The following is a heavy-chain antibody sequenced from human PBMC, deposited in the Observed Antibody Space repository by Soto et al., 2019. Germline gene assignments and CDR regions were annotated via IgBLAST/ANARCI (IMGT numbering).Heavy chain of an antibody. CDR2: IIPIFGTA. J-gene: IGHJ4*02. D-gene: IGHD3-16*02. CDR1: GGTFSSYA. Sequence: QVPLVQSGAEVKKPGSSVKVSCKASGGTFSSYAISWVRQAPGQGLEWMGGIIPIFGTANYAQKFQGRVTITADKSTSTACMELSSLRSEDTAVYYCARDPHLRLGELSFPGWCQGTMVTVSS. V-gene: IGHV1-69*06. CDR3: ARDPHLRLGELSFPG.